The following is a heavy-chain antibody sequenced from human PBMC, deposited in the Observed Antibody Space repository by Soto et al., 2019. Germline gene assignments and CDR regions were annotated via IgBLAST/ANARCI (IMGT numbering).Heavy chain of an antibody. CDR2: ISYDGSNK. J-gene: IGHJ4*02. D-gene: IGHD1-7*01. Sequence: GGSLRLSCAASGFTFSSYGMHWVRQAPGKGLEWVAVISYDGSNKYYADSVKGRFTISRDNSKNTLYLQMNSLRAEDTAVYYCAKDLVATGTNKRGIDYWGQGTLVTVSS. CDR3: AKDLVATGTNKRGIDY. V-gene: IGHV3-30*18. CDR1: GFTFSSYG.